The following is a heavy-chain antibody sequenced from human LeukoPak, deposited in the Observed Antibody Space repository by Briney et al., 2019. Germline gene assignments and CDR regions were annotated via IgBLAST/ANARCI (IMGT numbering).Heavy chain of an antibody. V-gene: IGHV3-21*01. Sequence: GGSLRLSCAASGFTFSSYSMNWVRQAPGKGLEWVSSISSSSSYIYYADSVKGRFTISRDNAKNSLYLQMNSLRAEDTAVYYCARDFKLYCSGTSCYPYWGQGTLVTVSS. CDR3: ARDFKLYCSGTSCYPY. CDR1: GFTFSSYS. D-gene: IGHD2-2*01. J-gene: IGHJ4*02. CDR2: ISSSSSYI.